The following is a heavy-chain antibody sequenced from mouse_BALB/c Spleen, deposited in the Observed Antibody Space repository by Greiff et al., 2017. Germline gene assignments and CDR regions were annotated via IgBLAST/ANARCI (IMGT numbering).Heavy chain of an antibody. CDR2: IYPGNSDT. J-gene: IGHJ2*01. CDR3: TRSGYYGSSYRNYCDY. CDR1: GYTFTSYW. Sequence: VQLQQSGTVLARPGASVKMSCKASGYTFTSYWMHWVKQRPGQGLEWIGAIYPGNSDTSYNQKFKGKAKLTAVTSTSTAYMELSSLTNEDSAVYYCTRSGYYGSSYRNYCDYWGQGTTLTVSS. D-gene: IGHD1-1*01. V-gene: IGHV1-5*01.